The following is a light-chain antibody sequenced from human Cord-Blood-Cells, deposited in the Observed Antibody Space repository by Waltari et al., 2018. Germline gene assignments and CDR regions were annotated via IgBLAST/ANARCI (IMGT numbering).Light chain of an antibody. J-gene: IGLJ3*02. V-gene: IGLV2-14*01. CDR2: EVS. CDR1: SSDVGCYNY. Sequence: QSALTQPASVSGSPGQSITMACPGTSSDVGCYNYVSGYQQHPGKAHKLIIYEVSKRPSRDSHRFSGSKSGNTASLTISGRQAGDEADYSCSSYTSSGTWVFGGGTKLTVL. CDR3: SSYTSSGTWV.